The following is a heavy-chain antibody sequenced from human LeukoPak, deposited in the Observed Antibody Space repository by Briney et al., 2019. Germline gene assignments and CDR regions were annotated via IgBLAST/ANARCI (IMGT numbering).Heavy chain of an antibody. V-gene: IGHV4-39*01. CDR1: GGSIRSSYYY. CDR3: ARMGLWFGDRADYYGMDV. J-gene: IGHJ6*02. Sequence: SETLSLTCTVSGGSIRSSYYYWGWIRQPPGKGLEWIGSIYDSGSTYYNPSLKSRVTISVDTSKNQFSLKLNSVTAADTAVYYCARMGLWFGDRADYYGMDVWGQGTTVTVSS. D-gene: IGHD3-10*01. CDR2: IYDSGST.